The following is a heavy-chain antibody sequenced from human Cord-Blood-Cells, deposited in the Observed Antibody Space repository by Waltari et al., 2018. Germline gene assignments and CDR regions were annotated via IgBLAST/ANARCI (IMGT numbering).Heavy chain of an antibody. J-gene: IGHJ3*02. CDR3: ARKERRVYYDFWSGYYDAFDI. CDR2: IYYSGST. D-gene: IGHD3-3*01. CDR1: GGSISSSSYY. V-gene: IGHV4-39*01. Sequence: QLQLQESGPGLVKPSETLSLTCTVSGGSISSSSYYWGWIRQPPGKGLEWIGSIYYSGSTSYNPSLKSRVTISVDTSKNQFSLKLSSVTAADTAVYYCARKERRVYYDFWSGYYDAFDIWGQGTMVTVSS.